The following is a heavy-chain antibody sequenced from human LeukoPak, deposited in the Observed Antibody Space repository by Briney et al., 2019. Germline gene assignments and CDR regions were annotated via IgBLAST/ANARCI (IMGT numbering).Heavy chain of an antibody. V-gene: IGHV3-7*01. CDR1: GFIFSNYW. J-gene: IGHJ4*02. CDR3: ARGGTRGYSPSDF. CDR2: IKQDGSEK. D-gene: IGHD5-12*01. Sequence: GGSLRLSCGVSGFIFSNYWMTWVRQAPGKGLEWVANIKQDGSEKYYVDSVKGRFTISRDNARNSVYLQMNSLRVEDTAVYYCARGGTRGYSPSDFWGQGTLVIVSS.